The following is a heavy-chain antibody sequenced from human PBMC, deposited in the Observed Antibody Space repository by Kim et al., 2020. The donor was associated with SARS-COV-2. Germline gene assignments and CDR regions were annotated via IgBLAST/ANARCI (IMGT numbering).Heavy chain of an antibody. CDR2: ISYDGSNK. CDR3: AKDSAYYYGSGAGAYGMDV. D-gene: IGHD3-10*01. V-gene: IGHV3-30*18. Sequence: GGSLRLSCAASGFTFSSYGMHWVRQAPGKGLEWVAVISYDGSNKYYADSVEGRFTISRDNSKNTLYLQMNSLRAEDTAVYYCAKDSAYYYGSGAGAYGMDVWGQGTTVTVSS. J-gene: IGHJ6*02. CDR1: GFTFSSYG.